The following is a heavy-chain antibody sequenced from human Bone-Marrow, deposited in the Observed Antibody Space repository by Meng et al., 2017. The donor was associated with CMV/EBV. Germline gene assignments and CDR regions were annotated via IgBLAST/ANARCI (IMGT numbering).Heavy chain of an antibody. Sequence: GSLRLSCGVYDGSFSDYFWTWIRQPPGKGLEWIGEINHSGSTNYNPSLKSRVAISVDTSKTQFSLKLSSVTAADTAVYYCARGRPRLRWFDPWGQGTRVTVSS. CDR3: ARGRPRLRWFDP. CDR1: DGSFSDYF. CDR2: INHSGST. J-gene: IGHJ5*02. V-gene: IGHV4-34*01. D-gene: IGHD7-27*01.